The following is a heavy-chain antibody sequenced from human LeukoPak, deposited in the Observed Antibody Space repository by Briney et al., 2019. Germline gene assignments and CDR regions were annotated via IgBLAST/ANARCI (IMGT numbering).Heavy chain of an antibody. CDR2: ISPSGGST. CDR1: GYTFTSYY. D-gene: IGHD4-11*01. CDR3: ARAPGSYSNYWFDP. Sequence: ASVKVSCKASGYTFTSYYMHWVRQAPGQGLEWMGIISPSGGSTSYAQKFQGRVTITRNTSISTAYMELSSLRSEDTAVYYCARAPGSYSNYWFDPWGQGTLVTVSS. J-gene: IGHJ5*02. V-gene: IGHV1-46*01.